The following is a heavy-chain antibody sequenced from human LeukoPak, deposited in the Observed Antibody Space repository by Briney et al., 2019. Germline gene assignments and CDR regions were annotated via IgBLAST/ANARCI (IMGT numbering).Heavy chain of an antibody. V-gene: IGHV3-9*01. D-gene: IGHD3-10*01. CDR1: GFTFDDYA. Sequence: PGRSLRLSCAASGFTFDDYAMHWVRQAPGKGLEWVSGISWNSGSIGYADSVKGRFIISRDNAKNSLYLQMNSLRAEDTALYYCAKDYYGSGADAFDIWGQGTMVTVSS. CDR2: ISWNSGSI. CDR3: AKDYYGSGADAFDI. J-gene: IGHJ3*02.